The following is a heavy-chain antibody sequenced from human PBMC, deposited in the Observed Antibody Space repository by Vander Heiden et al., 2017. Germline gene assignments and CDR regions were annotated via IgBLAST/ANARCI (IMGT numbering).Heavy chain of an antibody. J-gene: IGHJ5*02. CDR1: GYDFTPYW. Sequence: EVQLVQSGAEVKKPGESLKISCKGSGYDFTPYWIGWVRQMPGKGLEWMGIIYPDDSDTRYSPSFQGQVTISVDKSNNTAYVQWSSLKASDTAIYYCARRQYGTGSQNWFDPWGQGTRVTVSS. D-gene: IGHD3-10*01. CDR2: IYPDDSDT. V-gene: IGHV5-51*01. CDR3: ARRQYGTGSQNWFDP.